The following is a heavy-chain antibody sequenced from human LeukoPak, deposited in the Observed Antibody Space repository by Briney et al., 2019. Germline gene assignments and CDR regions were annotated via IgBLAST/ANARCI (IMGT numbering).Heavy chain of an antibody. CDR2: IYHSEST. CDR3: ARVRAAAGTGFFDY. CDR1: GYSISSGYY. V-gene: IGHV4-38-2*02. J-gene: IGHJ4*02. D-gene: IGHD6-13*01. Sequence: SETLSLTCTVSGYSISSGYYWGWIRQPPGKGLEWIGSIYHSESTYNNPSLKSRVTISVDTSKNKFSLKLSSVTAADRAVYYCARVRAAAGTGFFDYWGQGTLVTVSS.